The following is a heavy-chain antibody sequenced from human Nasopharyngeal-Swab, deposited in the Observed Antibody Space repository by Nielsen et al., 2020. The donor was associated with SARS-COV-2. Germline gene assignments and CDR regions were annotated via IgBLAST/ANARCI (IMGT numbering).Heavy chain of an antibody. CDR2: IDWDDDK. CDR1: GFSLSTSGMC. V-gene: IGHV2-70*11. D-gene: IGHD6-13*01. Sequence: SGPTLVKPTQTLTLTCTFSGFSLSTSGMCVSWIRQPPGKALEWLARIDWDDDKYYSTSLKTRLTISKDTSKNQVVLTMTNMDPVDTATYYCAWIPFAADYYYYGMDVWGQGTTVTVSS. J-gene: IGHJ6*02. CDR3: AWIPFAADYYYYGMDV.